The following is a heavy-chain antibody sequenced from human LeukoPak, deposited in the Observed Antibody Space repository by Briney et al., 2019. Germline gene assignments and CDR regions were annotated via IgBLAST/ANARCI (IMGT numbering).Heavy chain of an antibody. J-gene: IGHJ4*02. CDR2: INSDGSST. Sequence: PGGSLRLSCAASGFTFSSYWMHWVRQAPGKGLVWVSRINSDGSSTSYADSVKGRFTISRDNAKNTLYLQMNSLKTEDTAVYYCSSGGYCSSTSCYSTYWGQGTLVTVSS. CDR3: SSGGYCSSTSCYSTY. V-gene: IGHV3-74*01. CDR1: GFTFSSYW. D-gene: IGHD2-2*01.